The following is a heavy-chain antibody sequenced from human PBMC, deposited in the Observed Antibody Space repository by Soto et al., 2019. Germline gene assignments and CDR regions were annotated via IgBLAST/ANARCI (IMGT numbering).Heavy chain of an antibody. D-gene: IGHD6-19*01. CDR3: ARGPPYSSGWDRDYYYYYGMDV. J-gene: IGHJ6*02. V-gene: IGHV4-34*01. CDR2: INHSGST. CDR1: GVSFSCYY. Sequence: LTCAVYGVSFSCYYWSWIRQPPGKGLEWIGEINHSGSTNYNPSLKSRVTISVDTSKNQFSLKLSSVTAADTAVYYCARGPPYSSGWDRDYYYYYGMDVWGQGTTVTVSS.